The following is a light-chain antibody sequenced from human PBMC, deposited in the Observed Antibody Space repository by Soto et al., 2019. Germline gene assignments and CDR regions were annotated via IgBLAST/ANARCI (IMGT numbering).Light chain of an antibody. CDR3: QQYNTWPWT. V-gene: IGKV3-11*01. CDR1: QSVSSY. Sequence: EIVLTQSPATLSLSPGETATLSCRASQSVSSYLAWYQQKPGQAPRLLIYDASNRATGIPARFSGSGSGTDFTLTISSLEPEDFAVYYCQQYNTWPWTFGQGTKVEIK. CDR2: DAS. J-gene: IGKJ1*01.